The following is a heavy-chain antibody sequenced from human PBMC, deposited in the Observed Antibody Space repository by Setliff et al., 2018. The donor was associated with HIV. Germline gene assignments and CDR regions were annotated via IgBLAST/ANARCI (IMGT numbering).Heavy chain of an antibody. V-gene: IGHV4-30-4*08. CDR2: IYYTGNT. CDR3: ARVGLSSGFELDI. CDR1: GDSIANNDYY. D-gene: IGHD3-22*01. J-gene: IGHJ3*02. Sequence: SETLSLTCTVSGDSIANNDYYWSWIRQPPGKGLEWIGYIYYTGNTHYNPPLQSQLTISIDTSKQQFSLKLSSVTAADTAVYYCARVGLSSGFELDIWGQGTMVTVSS.